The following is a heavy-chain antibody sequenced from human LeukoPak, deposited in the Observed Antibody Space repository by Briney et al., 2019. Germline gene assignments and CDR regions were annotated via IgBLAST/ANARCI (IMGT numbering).Heavy chain of an antibody. J-gene: IGHJ4*02. CDR3: ARSLSSDYDFWSGYYSD. CDR2: INPSGGST. D-gene: IGHD3-3*01. CDR1: GGTFSSYA. Sequence: ASVKVSCKASGGTFSSYAISWVRQAPGQGLEWMGIINPSGGSTSYAQKFQGRVTMTRDTSTSTVYMELSSLRSEDTAVYYCARSLSSDYDFWSGYYSDWGQGTLVTVSS. V-gene: IGHV1-46*01.